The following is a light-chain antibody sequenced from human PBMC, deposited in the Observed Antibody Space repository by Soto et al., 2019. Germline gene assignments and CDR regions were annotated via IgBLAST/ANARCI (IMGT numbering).Light chain of an antibody. J-gene: IGLJ1*01. CDR2: DVT. V-gene: IGLV2-14*03. CDR3: SSYTTSNTRQIV. CDR1: SSEVGGYNY. Sequence: QSALTQPASVSGSPGQSITISCTGTSSEVGGYNYVSWYQHHPGKAPKLIIYDVTNRPSGVSNPFSGSKSGNTASLTISGLQPEDEADYYCSSYTTSNTRQIVFGTGTKVTV.